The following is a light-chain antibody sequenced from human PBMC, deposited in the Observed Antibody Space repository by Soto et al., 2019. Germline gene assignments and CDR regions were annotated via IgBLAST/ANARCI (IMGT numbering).Light chain of an antibody. Sequence: DIQMTQSPSTLSGSVGDRVTITCRASQTISSWLAWYQQKPGKAPKLLIYKASTLESGVPSRFSGSGSGTDFTLTISSLQPDDFAPYYCQLYNSYLWRFGQGTKVDI. V-gene: IGKV1-5*03. CDR3: QLYNSYLWR. CDR2: KAS. CDR1: QTISSW. J-gene: IGKJ1*01.